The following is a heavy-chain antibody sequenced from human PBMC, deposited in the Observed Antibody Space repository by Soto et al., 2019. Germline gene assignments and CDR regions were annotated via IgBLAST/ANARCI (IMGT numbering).Heavy chain of an antibody. D-gene: IGHD3-3*01. CDR3: AKTGPTFGVVSGEHYYYYGMDV. CDR1: GFTFSSHT. CDR2: IDHSGIDK. Sequence: GGSLRLSCAASGFTFSSHTMSWVRQAPGKGLEWVSTIDHSGIDKYYPDSVRGRFTISRDNSRNTLDLQMNSLRAEDTAVYYCAKTGPTFGVVSGEHYYYYGMDVWGQGTTVTVSS. V-gene: IGHV3-23*01. J-gene: IGHJ6*02.